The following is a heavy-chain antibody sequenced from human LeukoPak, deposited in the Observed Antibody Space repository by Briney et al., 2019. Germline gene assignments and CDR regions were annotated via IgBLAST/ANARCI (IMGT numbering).Heavy chain of an antibody. CDR1: GDTLTELS. D-gene: IGHD4-17*01. V-gene: IGHV1-24*01. Sequence: ASVKVSCKVSGDTLTELSMHWVRQAPGKGLEWMGGFDPEDGETIYAQKFQGRVTMTEDTSTDTAYMELSSLRSEDTAVYYCATDAVTTVTGAFDIWGQGTMVTVSS. CDR3: ATDAVTTVTGAFDI. CDR2: FDPEDGET. J-gene: IGHJ3*02.